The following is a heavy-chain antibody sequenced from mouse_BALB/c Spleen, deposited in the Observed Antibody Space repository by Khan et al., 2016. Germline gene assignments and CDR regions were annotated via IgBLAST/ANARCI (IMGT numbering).Heavy chain of an antibody. CDR3: ARYDGNYYAMDY. V-gene: IGHV1-54*01. Sequence: QVQLQQSGAELVRPGTSVKVSCKASGYAFTNYLIEWVKQRPGQGLEWIGVINPGGGGTNYNEKFKGKATLTADKSSSTAYMQLSSLTSDDSAVYFCARYDGNYYAMDYWGQGTSVTVSS. J-gene: IGHJ4*01. CDR2: INPGGGGT. CDR1: GYAFTNYL. D-gene: IGHD2-3*01.